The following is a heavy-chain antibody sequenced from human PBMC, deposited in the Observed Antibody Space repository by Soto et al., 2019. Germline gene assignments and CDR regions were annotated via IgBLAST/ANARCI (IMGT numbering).Heavy chain of an antibody. J-gene: IGHJ4*02. Sequence: GGSLRLSCVASGFTFRSFAMSWVRQAPGKGLEWVSGITGSGGSTYSADSVKGRFTISRDNSKNTLYLEMNSLRAEDTAVYHCARARDYYGAGYDYWGQGILVTVSS. CDR1: GFTFRSFA. CDR2: ITGSGGST. CDR3: ARARDYYGAGYDY. V-gene: IGHV3-23*01. D-gene: IGHD3-10*01.